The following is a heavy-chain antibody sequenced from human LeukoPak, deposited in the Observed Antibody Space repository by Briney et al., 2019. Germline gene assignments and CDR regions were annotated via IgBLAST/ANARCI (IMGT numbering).Heavy chain of an antibody. D-gene: IGHD2-2*02. CDR1: GFTFSSYA. Sequence: PGGSLRLSCAASGFTFSSYAMHWVRQAPGKGLEWVAVISYDGSNKYYADSVKGRFTISRDNPKNTIYLQMNSLRPEDTAVYYCAKGIGTSWYTFDYWGQGTLVTASS. V-gene: IGHV3-30*04. CDR2: ISYDGSNK. CDR3: AKGIGTSWYTFDY. J-gene: IGHJ4*02.